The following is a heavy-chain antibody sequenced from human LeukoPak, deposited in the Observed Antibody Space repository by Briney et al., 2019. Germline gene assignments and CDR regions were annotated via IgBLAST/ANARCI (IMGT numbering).Heavy chain of an antibody. D-gene: IGHD3-22*01. CDR2: ISSSSSYI. CDR1: GFTFSNYS. Sequence: GGSLRLSCAASGFTFSNYSMNWVRQAPGKGLEWVSSISSSSSYIYYADSVKGRFTISRDNAKNSLYLQMNSLRAEDTAVYYCARAGYYYDSSGPLDYWGQGTLVTVSS. CDR3: ARAGYYYDSSGPLDY. J-gene: IGHJ4*02. V-gene: IGHV3-21*01.